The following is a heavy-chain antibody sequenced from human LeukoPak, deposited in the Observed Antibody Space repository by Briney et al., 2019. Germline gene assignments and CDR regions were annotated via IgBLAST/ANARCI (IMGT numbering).Heavy chain of an antibody. CDR2: ISSSSSYI. D-gene: IGHD1-26*01. Sequence: KPGGSLRLSCAASGFTFSSYSMNWVRQAPGKGLEWVSSISSSSSYIYYADSVKGRFTISRDNAKNSLYLQMNSLRAEDTAVYYCARPSVGANNFYLDYWGQGTLVTVSS. CDR1: GFTFSSYS. J-gene: IGHJ4*02. V-gene: IGHV3-21*01. CDR3: ARPSVGANNFYLDY.